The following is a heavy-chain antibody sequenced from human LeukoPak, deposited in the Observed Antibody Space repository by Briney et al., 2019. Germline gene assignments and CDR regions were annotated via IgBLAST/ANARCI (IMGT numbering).Heavy chain of an antibody. CDR3: ARDWDTYYYDSSGWFFDY. Sequence: GGSLRLSCAASGFTFSSYSMNWVRQAPGKGLEWVSSISSSSYIYYADSVKGRFTISRDNAKNSLYLQMNSLRAEDTAVYYCARDWDTYYYDSSGWFFDYWGQGTLVTVSS. J-gene: IGHJ4*02. D-gene: IGHD3-22*01. CDR2: ISSSSYI. CDR1: GFTFSSYS. V-gene: IGHV3-21*01.